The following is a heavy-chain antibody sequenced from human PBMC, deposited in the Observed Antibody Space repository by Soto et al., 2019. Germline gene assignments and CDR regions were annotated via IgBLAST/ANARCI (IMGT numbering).Heavy chain of an antibody. J-gene: IGHJ4*02. V-gene: IGHV1-69*08. CDR3: AGEGFGELLRPLGFDY. CDR2: IIPILGIA. D-gene: IGHD3-10*01. Sequence: QVQLVQSGAEVKKPGSSVKVSCKASGGTFSSYTISWVRQAPGQGLEWMGRIIPILGIANYAQKFQGRVTIPADKSASPAYMELSSLRAEDTAVYYCAGEGFGELLRPLGFDYWGQGTLVTVSS. CDR1: GGTFSSYT.